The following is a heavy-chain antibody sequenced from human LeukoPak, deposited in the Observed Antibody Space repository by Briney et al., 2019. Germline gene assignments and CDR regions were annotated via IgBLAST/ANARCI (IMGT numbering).Heavy chain of an antibody. Sequence: GGSLRLSCAASGFTFSSYWMTWVRQAPGKGLEWVANIKQDGSEKFYVDSVKGRFTISRDNAKESLDLQMDRLRAEDTAVYYCARALYSSTCDAFDIWGQGTMVTVSS. J-gene: IGHJ3*02. CDR2: IKQDGSEK. CDR3: ARALYSSTCDAFDI. V-gene: IGHV3-7*01. CDR1: GFTFSSYW. D-gene: IGHD6-13*01.